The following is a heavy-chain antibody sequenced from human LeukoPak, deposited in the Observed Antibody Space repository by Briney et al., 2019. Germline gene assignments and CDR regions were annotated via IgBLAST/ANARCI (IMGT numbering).Heavy chain of an antibody. CDR3: ARALYSGSYSDY. D-gene: IGHD1-26*01. CDR2: ISSSSSYI. J-gene: IGHJ4*02. Sequence: GGSLGLSCAASGFTFSSYSMNWVRQAPGKGLEWVSSISSSSSYIYYADSVKGRFTISRDNAKNSLYLQMNSLRVEDTAVYYCARALYSGSYSDYWGQGTLVTVSS. V-gene: IGHV3-21*01. CDR1: GFTFSSYS.